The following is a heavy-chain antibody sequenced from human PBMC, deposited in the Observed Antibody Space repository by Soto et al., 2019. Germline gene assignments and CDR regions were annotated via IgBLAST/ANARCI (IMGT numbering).Heavy chain of an antibody. J-gene: IGHJ6*02. D-gene: IGHD3-10*01. CDR3: AKDPLRGVRGVITYYYGMDV. V-gene: IGHV3-30*18. Sequence: QVQLVESGGGVVQPGRSLRLSCAASGFTFSSYGMHWVRQAPGKGLEWVAVISYDGSNKYYADSVKGRFTISRDNSKNPLYLQMNSLRAEDTAVYYCAKDPLRGVRGVITYYYGMDVWGQGTTVTVSS. CDR2: ISYDGSNK. CDR1: GFTFSSYG.